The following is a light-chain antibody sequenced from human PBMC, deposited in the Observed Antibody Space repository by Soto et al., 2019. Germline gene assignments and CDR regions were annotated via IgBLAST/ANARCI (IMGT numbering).Light chain of an antibody. CDR2: DSS. J-gene: IGKJ2*01. CDR3: QQRSSWPPMYT. CDR1: QSVSGY. Sequence: EIVLTQSPATLSLSPGERATLSCRASQSVSGYLARFQQKPGQAPRLLIFDSSNRATGIPARFSGSGSGTDFTLTISGLEPEDFAIYYCQQRSSWPPMYTFGQGTKLELK. V-gene: IGKV3-11*01.